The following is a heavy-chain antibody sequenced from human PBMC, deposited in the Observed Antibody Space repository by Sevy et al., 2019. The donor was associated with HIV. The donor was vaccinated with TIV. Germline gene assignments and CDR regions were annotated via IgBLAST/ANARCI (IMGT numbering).Heavy chain of an antibody. J-gene: IGHJ2*01. CDR3: ARLRIVEAGTGYFDL. Sequence: SETLSLSCAVYGGSFSGYYWSWIRQPPGKGLEWIGEISHSGGTNYNPSLKSRVTISADTSKNQFSLQLSSVTAADTAVYYSARLRIVEAGTGYFDLWGRGTPVTVSS. V-gene: IGHV4-34*01. D-gene: IGHD6-19*01. CDR2: ISHSGGT. CDR1: GGSFSGYY.